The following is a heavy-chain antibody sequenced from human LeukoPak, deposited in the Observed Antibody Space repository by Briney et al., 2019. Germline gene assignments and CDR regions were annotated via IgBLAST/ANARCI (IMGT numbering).Heavy chain of an antibody. CDR1: GFTFSSYS. J-gene: IGHJ4*02. D-gene: IGHD3-22*01. CDR3: AKDPWYYDSSGLPGDY. CDR2: ISSSSSTI. Sequence: GGSLRLSCAASGFTFSSYSMNWVRQAPGKGLEWVSYISSSSSTIYYADSVKGRFTISRDNSKSTLYLQMNSLRAEDTAVYYCAKDPWYYDSSGLPGDYWGQGTLVTVSS. V-gene: IGHV3-48*01.